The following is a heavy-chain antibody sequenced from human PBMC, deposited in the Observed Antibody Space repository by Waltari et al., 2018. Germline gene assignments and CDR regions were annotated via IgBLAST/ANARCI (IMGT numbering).Heavy chain of an antibody. CDR3: ASLLGDFWSGYYTRYAFDI. D-gene: IGHD3-3*01. Sequence: QVQLQESGPGLVKPSETLSLTCAVSGYSISSGYYWGWIRQPPGKGLEWIGSIYYSGSTYYNPSLKSRVTISVDTSKNQFSLKLSSVTAADTAVYYCASLLGDFWSGYYTRYAFDIWGQGTMVTVSS. J-gene: IGHJ3*02. CDR1: GYSISSGYY. V-gene: IGHV4-38-2*01. CDR2: IYYSGST.